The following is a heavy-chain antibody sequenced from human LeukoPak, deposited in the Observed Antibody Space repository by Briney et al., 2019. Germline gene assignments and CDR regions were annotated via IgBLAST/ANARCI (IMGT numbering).Heavy chain of an antibody. V-gene: IGHV4-59*12. CDR1: GGSISSYY. D-gene: IGHD3-10*01. CDR3: ARHYDGCGGLTQTNYYYSRRYV. J-gene: IGHJ6*04. Sequence: QPSETLSLTCTVSGGSISSYYWSWIRQPPGKGLEWIGRIYYSGSTNYNPSLKSRVTISVDTSKNQFSLKLSSVTAADTAVYYGARHYDGCGGLTQTNYYYSRRYVWGKRTTVRVSS. CDR2: IYYSGST.